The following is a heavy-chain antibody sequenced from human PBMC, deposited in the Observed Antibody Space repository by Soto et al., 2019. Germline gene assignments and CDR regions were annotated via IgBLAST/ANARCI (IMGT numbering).Heavy chain of an antibody. V-gene: IGHV3-23*01. CDR1: GFTFSSYA. D-gene: IGHD3-10*01. J-gene: IGHJ6*02. CDR2: ISGSGGST. CDR3: AKYMVRGVLWPNGMDV. Sequence: PGGSLRLSCAASGFTFSSYAMSWVRQAPGKGLEWVSAISGSGGSTYYADSVKGRFTISRDNSKNTLYLQMNSLRAEDTAVYYCAKYMVRGVLWPNGMDVWGQGTTVTVSS.